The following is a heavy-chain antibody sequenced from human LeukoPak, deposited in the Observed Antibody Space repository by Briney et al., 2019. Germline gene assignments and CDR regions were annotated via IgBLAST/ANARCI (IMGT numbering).Heavy chain of an antibody. D-gene: IGHD1/OR15-1a*01. CDR2: INSDGITT. V-gene: IGHV3-74*01. J-gene: IGHJ4*02. CDR1: GCTFSRYW. Sequence: GGSLRLPCAASGCTFSRYWMYWVRQAPGKGLVWVSRINSDGITTNYADSVKGRFTISRDNAKNTLYLQMNSLRAEDTAVYYCVRDLYPWGAPNNADSGQGTLVTVSS. CDR3: VRDLYPWGAPNNAD.